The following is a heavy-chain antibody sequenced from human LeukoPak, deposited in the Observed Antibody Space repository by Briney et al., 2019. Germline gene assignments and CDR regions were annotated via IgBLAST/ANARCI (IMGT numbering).Heavy chain of an antibody. CDR3: ARADWGSGIYYFDY. CDR2: INPNSGGT. CDR1: EYTFTGYY. Sequence: GASVKVSCTASEYTFTGYYVHWVRQAPGQGLEWMGRINPNSGGTNYAQKFQGRVTMTRDTSISTAYMELSGLRSDDTAVYYCARADWGSGIYYFDYWGQGALVTVSS. J-gene: IGHJ4*02. D-gene: IGHD7-27*01. V-gene: IGHV1-2*06.